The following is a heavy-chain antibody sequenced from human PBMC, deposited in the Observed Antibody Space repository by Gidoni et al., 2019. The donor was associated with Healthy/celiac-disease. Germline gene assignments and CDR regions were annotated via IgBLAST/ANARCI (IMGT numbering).Heavy chain of an antibody. V-gene: IGHV3-48*03. CDR3: ARDSTGTTYDLDYYYGMDV. D-gene: IGHD1-7*01. CDR2: ISSSGSTI. J-gene: IGHJ6*02. Sequence: EVQLVESGGGLVQPGGSLRLSCAASGFTFSSYEMNVVRQAPGKGLECVSYISSSGSTIYYADSVKGRFTISRDNAKNSLYLQMNSLRAEDTAVYYCARDSTGTTYDLDYYYGMDVWGQGTTVTVSS. CDR1: GFTFSSYE.